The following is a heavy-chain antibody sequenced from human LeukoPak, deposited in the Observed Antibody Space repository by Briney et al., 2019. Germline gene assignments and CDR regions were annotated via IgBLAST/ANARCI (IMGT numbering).Heavy chain of an antibody. D-gene: IGHD3-3*02. J-gene: IGHJ4*02. CDR2: ISSSSTI. CDR3: ARDNPTLGDYGVHFWDY. CDR1: GFTFSSYS. Sequence: GGSLRLSCAASGFTFSSYSMNWVRQAPGKGLEWVSYISSSSTIYYADSVKGRFTISRDNAKNSLYLQMNSLRAEDTAVYYCARDNPTLGDYGVHFWDYWGQGTLVTVSS. V-gene: IGHV3-48*04.